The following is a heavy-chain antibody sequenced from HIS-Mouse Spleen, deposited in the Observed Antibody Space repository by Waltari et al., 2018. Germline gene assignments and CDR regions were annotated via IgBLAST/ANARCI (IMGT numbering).Heavy chain of an antibody. J-gene: IGHJ2*01. Sequence: QLQLQESGPGLVKPSETLSLTCTVSGGSISSSSYYWGWIRQPPGKGLEWIGSIYYSASTYYTPSLKSRVTISVATSQNQFSLKLSSVTAADTAVYYCAREIPYSRSWYDWYFDLWGRGTLVTVSS. CDR2: IYYSAST. V-gene: IGHV4-39*07. D-gene: IGHD6-13*01. CDR3: AREIPYSRSWYDWYFDL. CDR1: GGSISSSSYY.